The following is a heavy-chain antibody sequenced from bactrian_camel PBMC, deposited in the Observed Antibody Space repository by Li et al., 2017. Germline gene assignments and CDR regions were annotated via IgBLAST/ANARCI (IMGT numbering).Heavy chain of an antibody. CDR1: GFTLGDYA. D-gene: IGHD1*01. V-gene: IGHV3S36*01. Sequence: VQLVESGGGLVQPGGSLRLSCTVSGFTLGDYAFSWVRQAPGKGLEWVAAINSGGGTTYYADSVKGRFTISRDNAKNTVYLQTNSLKSEDSALYYCAACRVPDWRAGKYDYWGQGTQVTVS. CDR3: AACRVPDWRAGKYDY. CDR2: INSGGGTT. J-gene: IGHJ4*01.